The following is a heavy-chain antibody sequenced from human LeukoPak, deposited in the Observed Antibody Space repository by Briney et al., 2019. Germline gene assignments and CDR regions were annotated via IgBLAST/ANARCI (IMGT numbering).Heavy chain of an antibody. CDR2: ISYDGSNK. V-gene: IGHV3-30*04. CDR1: GFTFSSYA. CDR3: ARDMLDWIAVAGYFDY. Sequence: GRSLRLSCAASGFTFSSYAMHWVRQAPGKGLEWVAVISYDGSNKYYADSVKGRFTISRDNSKNTLYLQMNSLRAEDTAAYYCARDMLDWIAVAGYFDYWGQGTLVTVSS. J-gene: IGHJ4*02. D-gene: IGHD6-19*01.